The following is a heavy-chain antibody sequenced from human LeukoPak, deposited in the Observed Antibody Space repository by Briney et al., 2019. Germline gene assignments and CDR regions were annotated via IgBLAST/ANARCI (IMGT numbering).Heavy chain of an antibody. Sequence: SETLSLTCTVSGGSISSSSYYWGWIRQPPGKGLEWIGSIYYSGSTYYNPSLKSRVTISVDTSKNQFSLNLSSVTAADTAVYYCATTFYSSSSRYFEYWGQGTLATVSS. CDR1: GGSISSSSYY. CDR3: ATTFYSSSSRYFEY. J-gene: IGHJ4*02. V-gene: IGHV4-39*07. CDR2: IYYSGST. D-gene: IGHD6-6*01.